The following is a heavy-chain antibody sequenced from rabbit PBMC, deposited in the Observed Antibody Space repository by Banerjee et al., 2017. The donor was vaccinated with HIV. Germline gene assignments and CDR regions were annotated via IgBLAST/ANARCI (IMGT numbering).Heavy chain of an antibody. V-gene: IGHV1S45*01. D-gene: IGHD6-1*01. CDR1: GFDFSSYYM. CDR2: IYAGSSDST. CDR3: ARDGAGYAGYGYARL. Sequence: QEQLKESGGGLVQPGGTLKLSCKASGFDFSSYYMTWVRQAPGKGLEWIGYIYAGSSDSTYYASWAKGRFTISSTSSTTVTLQMTSLTAADTATYFCARDGAGYAGYGYARLWGQGTLITVS. J-gene: IGHJ4*01.